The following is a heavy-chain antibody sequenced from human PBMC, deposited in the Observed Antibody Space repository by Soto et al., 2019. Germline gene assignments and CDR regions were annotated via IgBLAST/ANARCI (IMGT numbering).Heavy chain of an antibody. D-gene: IGHD3-10*01. Sequence: PSETLSLTCAVSGGSISSGGYSWSWIRQPPGKGLEWIGYIYYSGSTNYNPSLKSRVTISVDTSKNQFSLKLSSVTAADTAVYYCARTVRRYFDYWGQGTLVTVSS. V-gene: IGHV4-61*08. CDR3: ARTVRRYFDY. CDR2: IYYSGST. CDR1: GGSISSGGYS. J-gene: IGHJ4*02.